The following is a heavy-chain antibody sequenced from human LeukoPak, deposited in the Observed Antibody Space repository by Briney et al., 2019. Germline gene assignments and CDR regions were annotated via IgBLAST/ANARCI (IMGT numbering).Heavy chain of an antibody. D-gene: IGHD2-15*01. CDR1: GYTFTSYG. J-gene: IGHJ6*04. CDR2: ISAYNGNT. V-gene: IGHV1-18*04. CDR3: ARDGDGGVVAAYYSSYYGMDV. Sequence: ASVTVSCKASGYTFTSYGISWVRQAPGQGLEWMGWISAYNGNTNYAQKLQGRVTMTTDTSTSTAYMELRSLRSDDTAVYYCARDGDGGVVAAYYSSYYGMDVWGKGTTVTVSS.